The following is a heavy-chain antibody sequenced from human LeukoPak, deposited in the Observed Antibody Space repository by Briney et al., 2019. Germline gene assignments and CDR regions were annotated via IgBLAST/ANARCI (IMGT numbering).Heavy chain of an antibody. D-gene: IGHD6-19*01. J-gene: IGHJ4*02. CDR2: RNHRGSS. CDR1: GSSFTGYY. CDR3: ARGSGSYSGAADY. Sequence: SETLSLTCSVHGSSFTGYYWSWIRQPPGKGLEWIGERNHRGSSYFNPSFESRVTISLDMSRKQFSLNLTSVTAADTAFYSCARGSGSYSGAADYWAQGPLVTVSS. V-gene: IGHV4-34*01.